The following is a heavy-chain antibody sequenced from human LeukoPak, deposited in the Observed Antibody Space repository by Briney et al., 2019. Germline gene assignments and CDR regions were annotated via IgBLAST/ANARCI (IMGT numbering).Heavy chain of an antibody. CDR1: GGCISSGGYY. CDR3: ARSPEPYYYDSSGYFSNWFDP. V-gene: IGHV4-31*03. Sequence: NPSQTLSLTCTVSGGCISSGGYYWSWIHQHPGKGLEWIGYIYYSGSTYYNPSLKSRVTISVDTSKNQFSLKLSSVTAADTAVYYCARSPEPYYYDSSGYFSNWFDPWGQGTLVTVSS. D-gene: IGHD3-22*01. CDR2: IYYSGST. J-gene: IGHJ5*02.